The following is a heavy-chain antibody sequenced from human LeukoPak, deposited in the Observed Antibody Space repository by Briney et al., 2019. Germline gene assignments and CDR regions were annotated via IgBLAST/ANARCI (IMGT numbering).Heavy chain of an antibody. D-gene: IGHD3-16*02. Sequence: GGSLRLSCAASGFTVSSNYMSWVRQAPGKGLEWVSVIYSGGSTYYADSVKGRFTISRDNSKNTLYLQMNSLRAEDTAVYYCARARLRLGELSPDAFDIWGQGTMVTVSS. J-gene: IGHJ3*02. CDR1: GFTVSSNY. CDR2: IYSGGST. V-gene: IGHV3-53*01. CDR3: ARARLRLGELSPDAFDI.